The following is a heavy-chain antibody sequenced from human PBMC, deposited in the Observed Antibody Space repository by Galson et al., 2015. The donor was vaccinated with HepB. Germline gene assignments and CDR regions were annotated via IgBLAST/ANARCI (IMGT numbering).Heavy chain of an antibody. D-gene: IGHD3-22*01. Sequence: SLRLSCAASGFTFSSYAMHWVRQAPGKGLEWVAVISYDGSNKYYADSVKGRFTISRDNSKNTLYLQMNSLRAEDTAVYYCARGYYDSSVSIDYWGQGTLVTVSS. V-gene: IGHV3-30-3*01. CDR2: ISYDGSNK. J-gene: IGHJ4*02. CDR1: GFTFSSYA. CDR3: ARGYYDSSVSIDY.